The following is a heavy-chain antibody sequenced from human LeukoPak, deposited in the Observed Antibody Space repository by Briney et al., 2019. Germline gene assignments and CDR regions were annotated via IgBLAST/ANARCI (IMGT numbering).Heavy chain of an antibody. V-gene: IGHV1-18*01. Sequence: ASVKVSCKASGYTFTSYGINWVRQATGQGLEWMGWMNPNSGNTGYAQKFQGRVTMTTDTSTSTAYMELRSLRSDDTAVYYCARQRNMVRGAPLFDYWGQGTLVTVSS. CDR1: GYTFTSYG. J-gene: IGHJ4*02. CDR3: ARQRNMVRGAPLFDY. CDR2: MNPNSGNT. D-gene: IGHD3-10*01.